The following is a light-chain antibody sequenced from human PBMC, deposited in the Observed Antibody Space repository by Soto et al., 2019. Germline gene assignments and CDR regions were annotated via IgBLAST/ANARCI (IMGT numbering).Light chain of an antibody. J-gene: IGLJ1*01. CDR2: GNS. V-gene: IGLV1-40*01. CDR1: SSNIGAGYD. Sequence: SVLTQPPSVSGAPGQRVTISCTGSSSNIGAGYDVHWYQQLPGTAPKLLIYGNSNRPSGVPDRFSGSKSGTSASLAITGLQAEDEAYYYCQSYDSSPSRSGFGTGTNATVL. CDR3: QSYDSSPSRSG.